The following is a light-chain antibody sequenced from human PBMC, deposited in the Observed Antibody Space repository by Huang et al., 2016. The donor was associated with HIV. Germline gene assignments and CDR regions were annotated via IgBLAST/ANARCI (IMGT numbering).Light chain of an antibody. CDR2: ASS. CDR3: QVSYSTPR. CDR1: QSISSY. Sequence: DIQMTQSPSSLSASVGDTVTISFRASQSISSYLNWYQQKPGRGPNLLIYASSNLHTGVQSRFSGSGSGTDFTLTISSLQPEDFATYYCQVSYSTPRFGGGTRVEIK. V-gene: IGKV1-39*01. J-gene: IGKJ4*02.